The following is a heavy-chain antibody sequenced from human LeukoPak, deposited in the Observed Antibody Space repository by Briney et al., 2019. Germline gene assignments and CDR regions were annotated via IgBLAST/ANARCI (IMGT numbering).Heavy chain of an antibody. D-gene: IGHD2-15*01. V-gene: IGHV3-9*01. CDR3: AKGVVAATQKAFDV. Sequence: GGSLRLSCAASGFTFSSYSMNWVRQAPGKGLEWVSGISWNSGSIGYADSVKGRFTISRDNAKNSLYLQMNSLRAEDTALYYCAKGVVAATQKAFDVWGQGTMVTVSS. CDR2: ISWNSGSI. CDR1: GFTFSSYS. J-gene: IGHJ3*01.